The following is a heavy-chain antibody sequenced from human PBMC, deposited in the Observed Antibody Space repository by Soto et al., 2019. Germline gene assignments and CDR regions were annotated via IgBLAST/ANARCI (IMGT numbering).Heavy chain of an antibody. J-gene: IGHJ3*02. CDR1: GYSFTNYP. CDR2: INPGNRNT. CDR3: ARDVGAFDI. V-gene: IGHV1-3*01. D-gene: IGHD3-10*01. Sequence: GASVKVSCKACGYSFTNYPMHWVRQAPGQRLEWMGWINPGNRNTKYSQKFQGRVTITRDTSASTAYMELSSLRSEDTAVYYCARDVGAFDIWGQGTMVTVSS.